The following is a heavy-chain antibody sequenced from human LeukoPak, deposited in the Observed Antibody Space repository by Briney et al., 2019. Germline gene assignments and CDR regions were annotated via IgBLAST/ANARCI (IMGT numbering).Heavy chain of an antibody. D-gene: IGHD5-18*01. Sequence: GXSVKVXCKASGYTFTDYYMHWVRQAPGQGLEGMGWINPNTGDTNYAQKFQGRVTITRDTASSTAYMEVRRLRSGDTAMYYCAKDQGRGYTYGLYYFDYWGQGTLVTVSS. CDR1: GYTFTDYY. CDR3: AKDQGRGYTYGLYYFDY. J-gene: IGHJ4*02. V-gene: IGHV1-2*02. CDR2: INPNTGDT.